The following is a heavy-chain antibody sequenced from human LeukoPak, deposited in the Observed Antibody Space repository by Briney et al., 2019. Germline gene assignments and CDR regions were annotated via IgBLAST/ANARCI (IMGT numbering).Heavy chain of an antibody. J-gene: IGHJ4*02. D-gene: IGHD1-26*01. V-gene: IGHV1-69*13. CDR2: IIPIFGTA. CDR3: ARARPGRGSYYWAINDY. CDR1: GGTFSSYA. Sequence: SVKVSCKASGGTFSSYAISWVRQAPGQGLEWMGGIIPIFGTANYAQKFQGRVTITADESTSTAYMELSSLRSEDTAVYYCARARPGRGSYYWAINDYWGQGTLVTVSS.